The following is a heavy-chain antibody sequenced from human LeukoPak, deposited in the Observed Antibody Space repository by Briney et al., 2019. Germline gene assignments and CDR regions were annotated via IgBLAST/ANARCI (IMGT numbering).Heavy chain of an antibody. Sequence: GGSLRLSCAASGFTFSSYSMNWVRQAPGKGLEWVSAISGSGGSTYYADSVKGRFTISRDNSKNTLYLQMNSLRAEDTAVYYCAIKIVVVIIWGQGTLVTVSS. V-gene: IGHV3-23*01. CDR2: ISGSGGST. D-gene: IGHD3-22*01. J-gene: IGHJ4*02. CDR1: GFTFSSYS. CDR3: AIKIVVVII.